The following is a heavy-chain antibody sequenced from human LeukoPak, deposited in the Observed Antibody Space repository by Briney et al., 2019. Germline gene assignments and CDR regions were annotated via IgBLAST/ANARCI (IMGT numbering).Heavy chain of an antibody. V-gene: IGHV3-74*01. Sequence: GGSLKLSCAASGFTFTIYCMHWVRQVTRKGRIWVSRINNEGNDTNYAGSVKARFTISRDTAKNTLYLQMNRLRAEDTAVYYCARGIYGNFDYWGQGSLVTVSS. CDR2: INNEGNDT. CDR3: ARGIYGNFDY. CDR1: GFTFTIYC. D-gene: IGHD3-10*01. J-gene: IGHJ4*02.